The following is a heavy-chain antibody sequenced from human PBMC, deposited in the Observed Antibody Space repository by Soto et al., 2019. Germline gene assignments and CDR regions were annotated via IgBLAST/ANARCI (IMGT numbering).Heavy chain of an antibody. V-gene: IGHV3-23*01. CDR3: AKSDIVVVVAATLVH. CDR2: ISGSGDST. Sequence: GGSVRLSCAASGFTFSSYAMNWVRQAPGKGLEWVSAISGSGDSTFYADSVKGRFTISRAIPKNTLYLQKNSLRDEDTAVYYCAKSDIVVVVAATLVHWG. CDR1: GFTFSSYA. J-gene: IGHJ1*01. D-gene: IGHD2-15*01.